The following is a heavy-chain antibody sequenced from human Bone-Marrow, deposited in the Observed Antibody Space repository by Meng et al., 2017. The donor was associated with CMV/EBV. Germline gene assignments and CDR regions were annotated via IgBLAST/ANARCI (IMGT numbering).Heavy chain of an antibody. CDR3: ARDRLVGATSWWYFDY. V-gene: IGHV3-48*03. Sequence: GGSLRLSCAASGFTFSSYEMNWVRQAPGKGLEWVSYISSSGSTIYYADSVKGRFTISRDNAKNSLYLQMNSLRAEDTAVYYCARDRLVGATSWWYFDYWGQGTLVTVSS. CDR2: ISSSGSTI. J-gene: IGHJ4*02. CDR1: GFTFSSYE. D-gene: IGHD1-26*01.